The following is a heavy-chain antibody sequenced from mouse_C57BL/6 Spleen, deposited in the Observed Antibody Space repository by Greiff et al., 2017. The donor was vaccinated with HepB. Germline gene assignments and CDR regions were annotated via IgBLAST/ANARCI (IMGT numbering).Heavy chain of an antibody. Sequence: QVQLKQSGAELMKPGASVKLSCKATGYTFTGYWIEWVKQRPGHGLEWIGEILPGSGSTNYNEKFKGKATFTADTSSNTAYMQLSSLTTEDSAIYYGARGGITTVVGYFDYWGQGTTLTVSS. CDR2: ILPGSGST. D-gene: IGHD1-1*01. V-gene: IGHV1-9*01. J-gene: IGHJ2*01. CDR1: GYTFTGYW. CDR3: ARGGITTVVGYFDY.